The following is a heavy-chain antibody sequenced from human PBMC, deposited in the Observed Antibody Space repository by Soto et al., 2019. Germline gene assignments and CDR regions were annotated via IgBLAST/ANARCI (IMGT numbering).Heavy chain of an antibody. CDR3: ARDIASPGGDYFDS. CDR1: GFTFRNYN. CDR2: ISTGGAYM. D-gene: IGHD2-21*01. Sequence: ESGGGLVKAGGSLRLFCTASGFTFRNYNMNWVRQAPGKGLEWVSSISTGGAYMFYADSVKGRFTISRDNAQNSLFLQIDSPRAEDTAMYYCARDIASPGGDYFDSWGQGTLVTVSS. J-gene: IGHJ4*02. V-gene: IGHV3-21*06.